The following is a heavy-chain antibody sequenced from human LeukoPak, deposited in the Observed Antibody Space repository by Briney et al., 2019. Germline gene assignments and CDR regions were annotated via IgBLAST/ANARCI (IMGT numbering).Heavy chain of an antibody. CDR1: GGSISSYY. J-gene: IGHJ6*03. V-gene: IGHV4-59*01. CDR2: IYYSGST. D-gene: IGHD3-22*01. Sequence: SETLSLTCAVSGGSISSYYWSWIRQPPGKGLEWIGYIYYSGSTNYNPSLKSRVTISVDTSKNQFSLKLSSVTAADTAVYYCARESSSGYYYLDYYMDVWGKGTTVTVSS. CDR3: ARESSSGYYYLDYYMDV.